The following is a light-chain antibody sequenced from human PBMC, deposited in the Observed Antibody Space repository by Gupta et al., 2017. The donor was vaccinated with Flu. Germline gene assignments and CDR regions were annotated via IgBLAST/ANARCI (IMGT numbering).Light chain of an antibody. CDR3: QQEDNSPRI. V-gene: IGKV4-1*01. CDR2: WAS. Sequence: DSVMTQSPDSVAVSLGERATINCKSSQSRGDSSNNKNYFAWYQQRPGQPPRLLLYWASTRESAVPDRISGSGSCTAFTLTISNLQAEDVAVYYCQQEDNSPRIFGQGTKLEIK. CDR1: QSRGDSSNNKNY. J-gene: IGKJ2*02.